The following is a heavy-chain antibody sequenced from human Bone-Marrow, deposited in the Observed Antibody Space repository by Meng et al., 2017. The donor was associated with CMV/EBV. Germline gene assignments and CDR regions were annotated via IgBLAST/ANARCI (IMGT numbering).Heavy chain of an antibody. CDR3: ARDRRGGGSFWFDP. CDR2: ISAYNDNT. V-gene: IGHV1-18*01. D-gene: IGHD2-15*01. CDR1: GYTFIQYS. Sequence: KAYGYTFIQYSLSWVRLAPGQGPEWMGRISAYNDNTNYAQKFKGRVSMTTDTSTTTAYMELRSLSSNDTAVYYCARDRRGGGSFWFDPWGQGTLVTVSS. J-gene: IGHJ5*02.